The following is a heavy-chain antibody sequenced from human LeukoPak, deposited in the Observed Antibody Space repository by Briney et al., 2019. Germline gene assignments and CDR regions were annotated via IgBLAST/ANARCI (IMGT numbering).Heavy chain of an antibody. D-gene: IGHD4-17*01. Sequence: PSETLSLTCTVSGGSISSSSYYWGWIRQPPGKGLEWIGSIYYSGSTYYNPSLKSRVTISVDTSKNQFSLKLSSVTAADTAVYYCAGPYDYGEVGIDYWGQGTLVTVSS. J-gene: IGHJ4*02. CDR3: AGPYDYGEVGIDY. CDR2: IYYSGST. CDR1: GGSISSSSYY. V-gene: IGHV4-39*01.